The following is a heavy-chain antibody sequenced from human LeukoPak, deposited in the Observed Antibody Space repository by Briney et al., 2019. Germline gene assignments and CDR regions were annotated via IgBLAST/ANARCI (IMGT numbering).Heavy chain of an antibody. Sequence: SETLSLTCSVSGGSITSHYWRWIRQPPGKGLEWIGQINHSGSTNYNPSLKSRVTISVDTSKNQFSLKLSSVTAADTAVYYCARGLFHYYGSGTYFDYWGQGTLVTASS. CDR2: INHSGST. D-gene: IGHD3-10*01. CDR3: ARGLFHYYGSGTYFDY. J-gene: IGHJ4*02. CDR1: GGSITSHY. V-gene: IGHV4-34*01.